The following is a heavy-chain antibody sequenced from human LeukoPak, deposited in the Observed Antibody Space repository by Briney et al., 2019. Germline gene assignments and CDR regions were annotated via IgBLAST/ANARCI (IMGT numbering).Heavy chain of an antibody. Sequence: PGGSLRLSCAASGFTFSSYGMHWVRQAPGKGLEWVAVIWYDGSNKYYADSVKGRFTISRDNSKNMLYLQMNSLRAEDTAVYYCAKGVVAATGAFDIWGQGTMVTVSS. CDR3: AKGVVAATGAFDI. J-gene: IGHJ3*02. V-gene: IGHV3-33*06. CDR1: GFTFSSYG. CDR2: IWYDGSNK. D-gene: IGHD2-15*01.